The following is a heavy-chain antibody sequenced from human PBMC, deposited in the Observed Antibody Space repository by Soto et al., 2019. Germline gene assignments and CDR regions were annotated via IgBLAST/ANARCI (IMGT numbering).Heavy chain of an antibody. V-gene: IGHV1-46*01. CDR3: AREENCSDGVCYSEYFQR. D-gene: IGHD2-15*01. J-gene: IGHJ1*01. CDR2: VNPSGGST. Sequence: QVQLVQSGAEVKKPGASVKVSCKASGYIFTAYSMHWVRQAPGQGLEWMGVVNPSGGSTNYAQRFQGRITMTRDTSTSTVYMDVKFLTSEDTAVYYCAREENCSDGVCYSEYFQRWGQGTLVTVSS. CDR1: GYIFTAYS.